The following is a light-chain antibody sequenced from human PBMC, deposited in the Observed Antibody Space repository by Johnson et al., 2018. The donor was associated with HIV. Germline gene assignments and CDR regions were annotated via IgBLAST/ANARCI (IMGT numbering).Light chain of an antibody. Sequence: QSVLTQSPSVSAAPGQKVTISCSGSSSNIGNNYVSWYQQLPRTAPKLLIYENNKRPSGVPDRFSGSKSGTSATLGITGLQTGDEADYYCGTWDTSLSAGGVFGTGTKVTVL. J-gene: IGLJ1*01. CDR3: GTWDTSLSAGGV. CDR1: SSNIGNNY. V-gene: IGLV1-51*02. CDR2: ENN.